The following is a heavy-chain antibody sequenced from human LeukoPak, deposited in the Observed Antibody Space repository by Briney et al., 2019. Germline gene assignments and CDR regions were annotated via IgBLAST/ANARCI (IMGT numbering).Heavy chain of an antibody. CDR2: ISSNGGST. CDR1: GFTFSNYA. Sequence: GGSLRLSCSASGFTFSNYAMHWVRQAPGKGLEYVSGISSNGGSTYYTDSVKGRFTISRDNSKNTLYLQMGGLRAEDTAVHYYVKRGPSTQSLGYCSSTSCWGDAFDIWGQGTMVTVSS. CDR3: VKRGPSTQSLGYCSSTSCWGDAFDI. J-gene: IGHJ3*02. V-gene: IGHV3-64D*06. D-gene: IGHD2-2*01.